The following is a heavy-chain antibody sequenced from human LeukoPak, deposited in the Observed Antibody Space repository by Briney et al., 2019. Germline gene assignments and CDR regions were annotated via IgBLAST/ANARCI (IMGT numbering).Heavy chain of an antibody. CDR1: GFTVRSNY. J-gene: IGHJ3*02. V-gene: IGHV3-53*01. CDR3: ARGLFLSGYLDAFDI. CDR2: IYSDGRT. D-gene: IGHD3-22*01. Sequence: GGSLRLSCAASGFTVRSNYMSWVRQAPGKGLEWVSLIYSDGRTYYADSVKGRCTISRDNSKNTLYLQMNSLRVEDTAVYYCARGLFLSGYLDAFDIWGQGTVVTVSS.